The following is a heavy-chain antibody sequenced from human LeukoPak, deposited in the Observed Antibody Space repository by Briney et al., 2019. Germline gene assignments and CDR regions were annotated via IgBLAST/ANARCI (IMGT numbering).Heavy chain of an antibody. CDR3: ARHLPLTTDEFDP. CDR1: GYSISSGYY. Sequence: SETQSLTCAVSGYSISSGYYWGWIRQPPGKGLEWIGSIYHSGSTYYNPSLKSRVTISVDTSKNQFSLKLSSVTAADTAVYYCARHLPLTTDEFDPWGQGTLVTVSS. CDR2: IYHSGST. J-gene: IGHJ5*02. V-gene: IGHV4-38-2*01. D-gene: IGHD4-17*01.